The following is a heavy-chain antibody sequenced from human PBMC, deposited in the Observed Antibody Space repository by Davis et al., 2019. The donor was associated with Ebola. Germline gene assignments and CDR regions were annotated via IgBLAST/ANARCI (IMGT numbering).Heavy chain of an antibody. CDR3: ARPKTYNILTGYRAAFDI. CDR2: IYYRGGT. D-gene: IGHD3-9*01. J-gene: IGHJ3*02. CDR1: GGSISSTAYY. Sequence: PSETLSLTCTVSGGSISSTAYYWGWIHQPPGKGLEWIGSIYYRGGTYYNPSLKSRVTISVDTSKNQFSLKLSSVTAADTAVYYCARPKTYNILTGYRAAFDIWGQGTMVTVSS. V-gene: IGHV4-39*01.